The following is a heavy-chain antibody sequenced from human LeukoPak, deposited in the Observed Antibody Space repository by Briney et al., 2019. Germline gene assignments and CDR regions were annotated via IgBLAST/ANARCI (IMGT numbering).Heavy chain of an antibody. D-gene: IGHD1-26*01. CDR1: GFTFSSYA. Sequence: GGSLRLSCAASGFTFSSYAMPWVRQAPGKGLEWVAVISYDGSNKYYADSVKGRFTISRDNSKNTLYLQMNSLRAEDTAVYYCARAEWELMYYFDYWGQGTLVTVSS. V-gene: IGHV3-30*01. CDR3: ARAEWELMYYFDY. J-gene: IGHJ4*02. CDR2: ISYDGSNK.